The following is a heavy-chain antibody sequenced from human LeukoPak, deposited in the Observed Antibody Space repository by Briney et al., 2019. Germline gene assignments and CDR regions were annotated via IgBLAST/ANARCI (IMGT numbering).Heavy chain of an antibody. D-gene: IGHD3-22*01. V-gene: IGHV4-59*01. Sequence: PSETLSLTCTVSGGSISSYYWSWIRQPPGKGLEWIGYIYYSGSTNYNPSLKSRVTISVDTSKNQFSLKLSSVTAADTAVYYCAAVQDYYDSSGYYSDAFDIWGQGTMVTVSS. J-gene: IGHJ3*02. CDR3: AAVQDYYDSSGYYSDAFDI. CDR2: IYYSGST. CDR1: GGSISSYY.